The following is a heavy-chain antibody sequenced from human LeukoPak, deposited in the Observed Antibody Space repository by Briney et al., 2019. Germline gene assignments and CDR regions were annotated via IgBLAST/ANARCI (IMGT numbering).Heavy chain of an antibody. V-gene: IGHV3-7*01. CDR3: ARDLAYSRLDY. J-gene: IGHJ4*02. CDR1: GLTFSSSW. CDR2: INPDGNKK. Sequence: GGSLRLSCAVSGLTFSSSWVDWVRQAPGKGLEWVASINPDGNKKYSADSVKGRFTISRDNAENSLYLQMNSLRVEDTAFYYCARDLAYSRLDYWGQGMLVTVSS. D-gene: IGHD5-18*01.